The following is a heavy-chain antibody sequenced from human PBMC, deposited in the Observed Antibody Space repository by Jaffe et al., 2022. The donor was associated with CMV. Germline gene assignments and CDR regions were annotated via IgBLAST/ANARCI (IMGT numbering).Heavy chain of an antibody. J-gene: IGHJ4*02. CDR2: INHSGST. V-gene: IGHV4-34*01. D-gene: IGHD2-2*01. Sequence: QVQLQQWGAGLLKPSETLSLTCAVYGGSFSGYYWSWIRQPPGKGLEWIGEINHSGSTNYNPSLKSRVTISVDTSKNQFSLKLSSVTAADTAVYYCARGAGYCSSTSCFFRGGYSYGKYYFDYWGQGTLVTVSS. CDR1: GGSFSGYY. CDR3: ARGAGYCSSTSCFFRGGYSYGKYYFDY.